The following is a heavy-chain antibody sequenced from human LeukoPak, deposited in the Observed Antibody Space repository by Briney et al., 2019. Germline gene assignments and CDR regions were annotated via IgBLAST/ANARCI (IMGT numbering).Heavy chain of an antibody. CDR3: ARYCSSTSCYTGPYYYYGMDV. Sequence: PGGSLRLSCAASGFTFSSYWMYWVRQAPGKGLVWVSRINSDGSSTSYADSVKGRFTISRDNAKNTLYLQMNSLRAEDTAVYYCARYCSSTSCYTGPYYYYGMDVWGQGTTVTVSS. D-gene: IGHD2-2*02. CDR2: INSDGSST. CDR1: GFTFSSYW. J-gene: IGHJ6*02. V-gene: IGHV3-74*01.